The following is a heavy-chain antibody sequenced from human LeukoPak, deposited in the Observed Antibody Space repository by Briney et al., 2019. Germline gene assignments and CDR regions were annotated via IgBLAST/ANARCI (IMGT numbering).Heavy chain of an antibody. CDR1: GGSISSSSHY. CDR2: FYYSGST. V-gene: IGHV4-39*07. D-gene: IGHD6-13*01. Sequence: SETLSLTCTVSGGSISSSSHYWGWIRQPPGKGLEWIGSFYYSGSTYYNPSLKSRVTISVDTSKNQFSLKLSSVTAADTALYYCAKGPRQQLVTRFDNWGQGTLVTVSS. CDR3: AKGPRQQLVTRFDN. J-gene: IGHJ4*02.